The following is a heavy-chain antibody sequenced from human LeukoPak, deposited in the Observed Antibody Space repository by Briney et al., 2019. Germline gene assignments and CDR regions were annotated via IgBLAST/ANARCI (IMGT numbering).Heavy chain of an antibody. D-gene: IGHD6-13*01. Sequence: ASVKVSCKASGYTFTGFYIHWVRQAPGQGLEWMGWINPNSGGTKYSQKFQGRVTITRDTSASTAYMELSSLRSEDTAVYYCARDNRGVYSSHFDPWGQGTLVTVSS. J-gene: IGHJ5*02. CDR3: ARDNRGVYSSHFDP. V-gene: IGHV1-2*02. CDR1: GYTFTGFY. CDR2: INPNSGGT.